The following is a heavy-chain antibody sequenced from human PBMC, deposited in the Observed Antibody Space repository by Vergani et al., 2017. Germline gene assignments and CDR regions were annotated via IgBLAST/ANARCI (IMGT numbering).Heavy chain of an antibody. CDR2: IIPIFGIA. J-gene: IGHJ6*02. V-gene: IGHV1-69*17. CDR1: GGTFSSYA. Sequence: QVQLVQSGAEVKKPRSSVKVSCKASGGTFSSYAISWVRQAPGQGLEWMGGIIPIFGIANYAQKFQGRVTITADKSTSTAYMELSSLRSEDTAVYYCAREDRRQYGHSSSWGKGYYGMDVWGQGTTVTVSS. D-gene: IGHD6-13*01. CDR3: AREDRRQYGHSSSWGKGYYGMDV.